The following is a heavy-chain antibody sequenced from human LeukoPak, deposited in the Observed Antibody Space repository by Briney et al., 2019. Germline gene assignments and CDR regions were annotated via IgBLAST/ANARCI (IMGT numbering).Heavy chain of an antibody. J-gene: IGHJ4*02. CDR1: GFTFSIYA. D-gene: IGHD3-16*02. CDR3: AKDIWGYPLSPIDY. Sequence: GGSLGLSCAASGFTFSIYAMNWVRQAPGKGLDWVSSISGSGDSTYYADSVKGRFTISRDNSKNTLYVQMNSLRAEDTAAYYCAKDIWGYPLSPIDYWGQGTLVTVSS. CDR2: ISGSGDST. V-gene: IGHV3-23*01.